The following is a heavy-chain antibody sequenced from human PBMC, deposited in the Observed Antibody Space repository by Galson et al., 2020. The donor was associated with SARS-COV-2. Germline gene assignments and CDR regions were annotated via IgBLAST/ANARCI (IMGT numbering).Heavy chain of an antibody. CDR3: ARGRSTWYHDALDS. V-gene: IGHV3-30*03. Sequence: GGSLRLSCAASGFTFSSYGMHWVRQAPGKGLEWVAVISYDGSNKYYADSVKGRFTISRDNSKNTLSLQMNSLRPEDTEVYYCARGRSTWYHDALDSWGQGTMVTVSS. CDR1: GFTFSSYG. D-gene: IGHD6-13*01. CDR2: ISYDGSNK. J-gene: IGHJ3*02.